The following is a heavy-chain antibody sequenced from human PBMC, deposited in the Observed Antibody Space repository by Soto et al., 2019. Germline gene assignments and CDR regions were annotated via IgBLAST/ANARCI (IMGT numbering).Heavy chain of an antibody. V-gene: IGHV3-30-3*01. Sequence: PGGSLRLSCAASGFTFSSYAMHWVRQAPGKGLEWVAVISYDGSNKYYADSVKGRFTISRDNSKNTLYLQMNSLRAEDTAVYYCARGHGYSSSYYYYGMDVWGQGTTVTVSS. D-gene: IGHD6-13*01. J-gene: IGHJ6*02. CDR2: ISYDGSNK. CDR3: ARGHGYSSSYYYYGMDV. CDR1: GFTFSSYA.